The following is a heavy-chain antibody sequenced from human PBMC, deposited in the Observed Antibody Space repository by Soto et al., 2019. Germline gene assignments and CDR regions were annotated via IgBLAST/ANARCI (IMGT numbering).Heavy chain of an antibody. CDR3: ARIRGVTIFGVVSSHYRMDV. V-gene: IGHV1-69*06. CDR2: IIPIFGTA. J-gene: IGHJ6*02. CDR1: GGTFSSYA. D-gene: IGHD3-3*01. Sequence: QVQLVQSGAEVKKPGSSVKVSCKASGGTFSSYAISWVRQAPGQGLEWMGGIIPIFGTANYAQKFQGRVTITADKSTSTAYMELSSLRSEDTAVYYCARIRGVTIFGVVSSHYRMDVWGQGTTVTVSS.